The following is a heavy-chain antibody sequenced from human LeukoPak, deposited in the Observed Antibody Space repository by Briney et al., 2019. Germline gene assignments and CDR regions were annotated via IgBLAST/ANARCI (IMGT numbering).Heavy chain of an antibody. CDR2: IYTSGST. D-gene: IGHD5-18*01. CDR3: ARATYSYGYGSDFDY. Sequence: PSETLSLTCTVSGGSISSYYWSWIRQPAGKGLEWIGRIYTSGSTNYNPSLKSRITISVDTSKNQFSLKLTSVSAADTAVYYCARATYSYGYGSDFDYWGQGTLVTVSS. CDR1: GGSISSYY. J-gene: IGHJ4*02. V-gene: IGHV4-4*07.